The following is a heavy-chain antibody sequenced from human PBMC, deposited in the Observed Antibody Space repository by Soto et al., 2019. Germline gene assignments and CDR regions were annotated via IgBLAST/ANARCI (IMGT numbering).Heavy chain of an antibody. V-gene: IGHV3-30*18. J-gene: IGHJ5*02. CDR2: ISHDGSNK. D-gene: IGHD2-2*01. Sequence: QVQLVESGGGVVQPGRSLRLSCAASGFTFSSYGMHWVRQAPGKGLEWVAVISHDGSNKYYGDSVKGRFTISRDNSKNTLYLLMNSLRAEDTAVYYCAKDNCISTSCYRPYNWFDPWGQGTLVTVSS. CDR1: GFTFSSYG. CDR3: AKDNCISTSCYRPYNWFDP.